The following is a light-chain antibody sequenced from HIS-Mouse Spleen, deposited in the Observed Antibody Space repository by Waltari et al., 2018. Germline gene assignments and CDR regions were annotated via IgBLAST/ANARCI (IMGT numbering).Light chain of an antibody. J-gene: IGLJ3*02. CDR1: SSNIGSNY. V-gene: IGLV1-47*01. Sequence: QSVLTQPPSASGTPGQRVTISCSGSSSNIGSNYVYWYHQLPGTAPKPLIHRNNQRPSGVPARFSGSKSGTSASLAISGLRSEDEADYYCAAWDDSLSGPVFGGGTKLTVL. CDR2: RNN. CDR3: AAWDDSLSGPV.